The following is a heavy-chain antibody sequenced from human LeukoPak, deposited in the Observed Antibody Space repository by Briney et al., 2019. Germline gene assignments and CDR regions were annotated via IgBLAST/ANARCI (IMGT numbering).Heavy chain of an antibody. Sequence: SETLSLTCTVSGDSINSNNYYWSWIRQPAGKGLEWIGEINHSGSTNYNPSLKSRVTISVDTSKNQFSLKLSSVTAADTAVYYCARSRWLFRSYFDYWGQGTLVTVSS. D-gene: IGHD3-22*01. CDR1: GDSINSNNYY. V-gene: IGHV4-39*07. CDR3: ARSRWLFRSYFDY. CDR2: INHSGST. J-gene: IGHJ4*02.